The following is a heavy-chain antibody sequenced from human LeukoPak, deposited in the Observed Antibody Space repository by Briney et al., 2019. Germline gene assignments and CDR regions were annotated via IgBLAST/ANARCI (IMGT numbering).Heavy chain of an antibody. CDR1: GFTFSSYA. D-gene: IGHD3-3*01. V-gene: IGHV3-23*01. CDR3: AKDSTPSREYDFWSGYYSFYYYGMDV. CDR2: ISGSGGST. J-gene: IGHJ6*02. Sequence: GGSLRLSCAASGFTFSSYAMSWVRQAPGKGLEWVSAISGSGGSTYYADSVKGRFTISRDNSKNTLYLQMNSLRAEDTAVYYCAKDSTPSREYDFWSGYYSFYYYGMDVWGQGTTVTVSS.